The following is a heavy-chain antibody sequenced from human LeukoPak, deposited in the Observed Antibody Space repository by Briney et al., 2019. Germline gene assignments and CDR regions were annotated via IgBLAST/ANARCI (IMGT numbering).Heavy chain of an antibody. CDR3: AFLDYGDYGYFQY. CDR1: GFTVSSNY. D-gene: IGHD4-17*01. V-gene: IGHV3-66*01. CDR2: IYSGGST. J-gene: IGHJ1*01. Sequence: QPGGSLRLSCAASGFTVSSNYMSWVRQAPGRGLEWVSVIYSGGSTYYADSVKGRFTISRDNSKNTLYLQKISLRADDTAVYYCAFLDYGDYGYFQYWGQGTLVTVSS.